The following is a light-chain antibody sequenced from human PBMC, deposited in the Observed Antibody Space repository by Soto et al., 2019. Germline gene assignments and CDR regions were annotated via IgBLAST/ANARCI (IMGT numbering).Light chain of an antibody. CDR3: SSFTSSATYV. CDR1: SSDIGGYKY. V-gene: IGLV2-14*03. J-gene: IGLJ1*01. CDR2: DVS. Sequence: QSALPQPASASGSPGESITIFCTGTSSDIGGYKYVSWHQHHPGKAPKVMIYDVSDRPSGVSSRFSGSKSGNTASLTISGLQAEDEADYYCSSFTSSATYVFGTGTKSPS.